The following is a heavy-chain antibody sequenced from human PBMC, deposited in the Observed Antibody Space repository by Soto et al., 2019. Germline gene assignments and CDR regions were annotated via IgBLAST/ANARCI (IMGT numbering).Heavy chain of an antibody. CDR3: ARGMYYYDSSGYYLFDY. J-gene: IGHJ4*02. V-gene: IGHV1-69*01. CDR1: GGTFSSYA. D-gene: IGHD3-22*01. Sequence: QVQLVQPGAEVKKPGSSVKVSCKASGGTFSSYAISWVRQAPGQGLEWMGGIIPIFGTANYAQKFQGRVTITADESTRTAYMELSSLRSDDTAVYYCARGMYYYDSSGYYLFDYWGQGTLVTVSS. CDR2: IIPIFGTA.